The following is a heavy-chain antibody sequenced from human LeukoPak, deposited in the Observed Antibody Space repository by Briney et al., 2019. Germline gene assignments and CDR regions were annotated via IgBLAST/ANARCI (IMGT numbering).Heavy chain of an antibody. J-gene: IGHJ4*02. CDR2: INHSGST. Sequence: SSETLSLTCAVYGGSFSGYYWSWIRQPPGKGLEWIGEINHSGSTNYNPSLKSRVTISVDTSKNQFSLKLSSVTAADTAVYYCARGLHYYDSSGPFHSWGQGTLVTVSS. V-gene: IGHV4-34*01. CDR3: ARGLHYYDSSGPFHS. D-gene: IGHD3-22*01. CDR1: GGSFSGYY.